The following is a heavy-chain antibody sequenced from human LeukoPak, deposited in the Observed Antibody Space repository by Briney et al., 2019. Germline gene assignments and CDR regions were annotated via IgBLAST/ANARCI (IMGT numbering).Heavy chain of an antibody. CDR2: IYYSGST. J-gene: IGHJ3*02. CDR1: GGSISSYY. Sequence: KSSETLSLTCTVSGGSISSYYWSWIRQPPGKGLEWIGYIYYSGSTNYNPSLKSRVTISVDTSKNQFSLKLSSVTAADTAVYYCARVSTEGDYDSSADIWGQGTMVTVSS. CDR3: ARVSTEGDYDSSADI. V-gene: IGHV4-59*01. D-gene: IGHD3-22*01.